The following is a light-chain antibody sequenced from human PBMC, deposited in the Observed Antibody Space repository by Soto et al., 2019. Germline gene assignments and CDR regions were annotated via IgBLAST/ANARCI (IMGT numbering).Light chain of an antibody. CDR1: QSVSSTY. V-gene: IGKV3-20*01. CDR3: QKYGSSTFT. J-gene: IGKJ3*01. Sequence: EIELTQSPGTLSLSPGERATLSCRASQSVSSTYLAWYQQKPGQAPRLLIYGASIRATGIPDRFSGSGSGTDFTLTITRVEPEDFAVYYCQKYGSSTFTFGPGTKVDIK. CDR2: GAS.